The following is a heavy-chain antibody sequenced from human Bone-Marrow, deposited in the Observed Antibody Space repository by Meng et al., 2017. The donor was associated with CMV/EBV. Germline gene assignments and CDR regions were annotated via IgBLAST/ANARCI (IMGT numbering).Heavy chain of an antibody. D-gene: IGHD3-10*01. CDR1: GYTFTGYY. V-gene: IGHV1-2*02. CDR2: VNPNSGGT. CDR3: ARLEEGSRWFDP. Sequence: ASVKVSCKASGYTFTGYYMHWVRQAPGQGLEWVGWVNPNSGGTNYAQKFQGRVTMTSDTYIRTAYMELSRLRSDDKAVYYCARLEEGSRWFDPWGQGPLVTVSS. J-gene: IGHJ5*02.